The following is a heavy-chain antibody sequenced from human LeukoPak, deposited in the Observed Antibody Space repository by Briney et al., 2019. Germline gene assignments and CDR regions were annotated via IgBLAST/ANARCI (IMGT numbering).Heavy chain of an antibody. V-gene: IGHV4-34*01. CDR2: INHSGST. Sequence: SETLSLTCTVSGGSIRSYYWSWIRQPPGKGLEWIGEINHSGSTNYNPSLKSRVTISVDTSKNQFSLKLSSVTAADTAVYYCARGGGDSYGYWGQGTLVTVSS. CDR3: ARGGGDSYGY. J-gene: IGHJ4*02. D-gene: IGHD5-18*01. CDR1: GGSIRSYY.